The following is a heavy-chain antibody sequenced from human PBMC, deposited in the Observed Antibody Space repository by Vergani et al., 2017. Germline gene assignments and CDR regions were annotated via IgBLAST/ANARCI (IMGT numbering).Heavy chain of an antibody. D-gene: IGHD4-17*01. CDR3: ARGDGDYVFGYYYYGMDV. CDR2: INHSGST. CDR1: GGSFSGYY. J-gene: IGHJ6*02. Sequence: QVQLQQWGAGLLKPSETLSLTCAVYGGSFSGYYWSWIRQPPGKGLEWIWEINHSGSTNYNPSLKSRVTISVDTSNNQFSLTLSSVTAADTAVYYCARGDGDYVFGYYYYGMDVWGQGTTVTVSS. V-gene: IGHV4-34*01.